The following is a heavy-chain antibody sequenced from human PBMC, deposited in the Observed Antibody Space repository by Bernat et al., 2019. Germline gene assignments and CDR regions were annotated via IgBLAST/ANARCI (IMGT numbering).Heavy chain of an antibody. CDR3: ARGVYGDEGYFDL. CDR2: ISYDGSNK. CDR1: GFTFSSYG. V-gene: IGHV3-30*03. D-gene: IGHD4-17*01. Sequence: QVQLVESGGGVVQPGRSLRLSCAASGFTFSSYGMHWVRQAPGKGLEWVAVISYDGSNKYYADSVKGRFTISRDNSKNTLYLQMNSLRAEDTAVYYCARGVYGDEGYFDLWGRGTLVTVSS. J-gene: IGHJ2*01.